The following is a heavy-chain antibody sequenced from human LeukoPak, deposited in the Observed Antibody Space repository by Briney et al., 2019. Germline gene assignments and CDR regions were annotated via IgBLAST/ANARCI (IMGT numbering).Heavy chain of an antibody. D-gene: IGHD3-3*01. Sequence: ASVKVSCKASGYTFTGYYIHWVGQAPGQGGEWMGRMNPESGGTNYAQKYQGRVTLTRDTSIGTAYMELTRLRSDDTAVYYCAKDIGAQDAFDIWGQGTMVTVSS. CDR2: MNPESGGT. CDR3: AKDIGAQDAFDI. CDR1: GYTFTGYY. J-gene: IGHJ3*02. V-gene: IGHV1-2*06.